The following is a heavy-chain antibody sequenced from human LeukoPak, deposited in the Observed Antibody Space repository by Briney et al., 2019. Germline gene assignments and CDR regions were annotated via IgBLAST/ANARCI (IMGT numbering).Heavy chain of an antibody. V-gene: IGHV1-24*01. J-gene: IGHJ5*02. CDR3: VRFAAGPDPYYP. CDR1: GYTLTELS. D-gene: IGHD6-25*01. CDR2: FDPEDGET. Sequence: PSVSVSSTVSGYTLTELSMHWGRHAPGKGLEWMGGFDPEDGETIYAQNFQGRVTMTEDTSTDTAYMELNNLTSEDTAVYYCVRFAAGPDPYYPWGQGTLVTVSS.